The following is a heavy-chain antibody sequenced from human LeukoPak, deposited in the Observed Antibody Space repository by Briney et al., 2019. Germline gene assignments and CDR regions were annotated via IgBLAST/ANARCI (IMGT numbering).Heavy chain of an antibody. J-gene: IGHJ3*02. Sequence: PSETLSLTCTVSGGSISSYYWSWIRQPAGKGLEWIGRIYTSGSTNYNPSLKSRVTISVDTSKNQFSLKLSSVTAADTAVYYCARGSGDLGVDAFDIWGQGTMATVSS. CDR3: ARGSGDLGVDAFDI. D-gene: IGHD2-21*02. CDR2: IYTSGST. V-gene: IGHV4-4*07. CDR1: GGSISSYY.